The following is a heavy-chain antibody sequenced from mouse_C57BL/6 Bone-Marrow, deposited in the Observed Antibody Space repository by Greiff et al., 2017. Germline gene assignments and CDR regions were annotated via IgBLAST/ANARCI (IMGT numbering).Heavy chain of an antibody. Sequence: VQLKESGPVLVKPGPSVKISCKASGFTFTDYYMHWVKQSPGKSLEWIGLVYPYNGGTSYNQKFKGKATLTVDTSSSTAYMELNSLTSADSAVYYCVYDGFYYYAMDDWGKGTSVTVSS. D-gene: IGHD2-3*01. CDR3: VYDGFYYYAMDD. CDR2: VYPYNGGT. CDR1: GFTFTDYY. V-gene: IGHV1-36*01. J-gene: IGHJ4*01.